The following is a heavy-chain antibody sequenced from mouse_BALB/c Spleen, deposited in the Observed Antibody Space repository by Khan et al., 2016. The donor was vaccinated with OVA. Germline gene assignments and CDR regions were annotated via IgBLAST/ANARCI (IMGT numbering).Heavy chain of an antibody. CDR2: INPVSDYT. D-gene: IGHD2-14*01. CDR3: AKEGAYYRSDGWFAY. CDR1: GYTFTRYT. Sequence: QMQLEESGAELTRPGASVKMSCKASGYTFTRYTMHWVKQRPGQGLEWIGYINPVSDYTNYNQNFKDKATLTADKSSSTAYMQLRSLTSEDSAVYYCAKEGAYYRSDGWFAYWGQGTLVTVST. J-gene: IGHJ3*01. V-gene: IGHV1-4*01.